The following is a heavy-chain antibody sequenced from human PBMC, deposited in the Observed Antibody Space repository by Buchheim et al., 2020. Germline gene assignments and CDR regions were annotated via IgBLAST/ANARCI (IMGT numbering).Heavy chain of an antibody. CDR3: ARVEEVFGVVIMVEYYYYGMDV. D-gene: IGHD3-3*01. CDR1: GFTFSSYA. V-gene: IGHV3-30-3*01. J-gene: IGHJ6*02. Sequence: QVQLVESGGGVVQPGRSLRLSCAASGFTFSSYAMHWVRQAPGKGLEWVAVISYDGSNKYYADSVKGRFTISRDNSKNKLYLQMNSLRAEDTAVYYCARVEEVFGVVIMVEYYYYGMDVWGQGTT. CDR2: ISYDGSNK.